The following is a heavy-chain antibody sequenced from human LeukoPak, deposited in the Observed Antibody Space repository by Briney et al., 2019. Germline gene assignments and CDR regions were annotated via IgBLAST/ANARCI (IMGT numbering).Heavy chain of an antibody. Sequence: ASVKVSCKASGYTFTSYGITWVRQAPGQGLEWMGWISAYNGNTNYAQKLQGRVTMTEDTSTDTAYMELSSLRSEDTAVYYCARADIVVVPAAISERKLWFGEFCYRYWGQGTLVTVSS. CDR1: GYTFTSYG. CDR2: ISAYNGNT. V-gene: IGHV1-18*01. D-gene: IGHD2-2*01. CDR3: ARADIVVVPAAISERKLWFGEFCYRY. J-gene: IGHJ4*02.